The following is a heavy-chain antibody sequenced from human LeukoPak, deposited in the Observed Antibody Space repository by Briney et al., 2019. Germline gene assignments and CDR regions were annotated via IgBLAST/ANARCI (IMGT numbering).Heavy chain of an antibody. D-gene: IGHD6-6*01. CDR2: ISLDGHGK. V-gene: IGHV3-30*19. CDR3: ARVLGQLPTH. J-gene: IGHJ4*02. CDR1: GFTFSSFG. Sequence: GGSLSLSCAASGFTFSSFGMHWVRQAPGKGLEWVAVISLDGHGKYYADSVQGRFTISRDNSKNTLYLQMDSLRVEDTAVYYCARVLGQLPTHWGQGTLVTVSA.